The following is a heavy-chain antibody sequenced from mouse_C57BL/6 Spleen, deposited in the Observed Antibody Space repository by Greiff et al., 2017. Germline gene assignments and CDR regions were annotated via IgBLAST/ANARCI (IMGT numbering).Heavy chain of an antibody. D-gene: IGHD2-4*01. Sequence: QVQLQQSGAELVKPGASVKLSCKASGYTFTEYTIPWVKQRSGQGLEWIGWFYSGSGSLKYNEKFTDKATFTADKSSSTVYMELSRLTSEDSAVYFCARHEEYYDYDEYYFDYWGRGTTLTVSS. CDR3: ARHEEYYDYDEYYFDY. V-gene: IGHV1-62-2*01. CDR1: GYTFTEYT. CDR2: FYSGSGSL. J-gene: IGHJ2*01.